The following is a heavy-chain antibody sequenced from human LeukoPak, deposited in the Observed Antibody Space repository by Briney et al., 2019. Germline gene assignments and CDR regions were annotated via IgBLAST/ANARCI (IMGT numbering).Heavy chain of an antibody. D-gene: IGHD6-19*01. CDR2: IYYSGST. CDR1: GGSISGYS. V-gene: IGHV4-59*01. Sequence: SETLSLTCTVSGGSISGYSWSWIRQPPGRGLEWIGYIYYSGSTNYNPSLKSRVTISVDTSKNQFSLKLSSVTAAVTAVYYCARGSNSGWYYYYYYYMDVWGKGTTVTISS. CDR3: ARGSNSGWYYYYYYYMDV. J-gene: IGHJ6*03.